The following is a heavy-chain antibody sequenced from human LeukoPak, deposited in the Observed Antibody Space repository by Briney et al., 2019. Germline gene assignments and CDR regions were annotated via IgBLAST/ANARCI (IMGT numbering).Heavy chain of an antibody. CDR1: GYTFTSYY. J-gene: IGHJ4*02. CDR2: INPSGGST. Sequence: ASVKVSCKASGYTFTSYYMHWVRQAPGQGLEWMGIINPSGGSTSYAQKFQGRVTMTRDTSTSTAYMELSSLRSEDTAVYYCARDFGHSSYCSGGSCYPEVDYWGQGTLVTVSS. V-gene: IGHV1-46*01. D-gene: IGHD2-15*01. CDR3: ARDFGHSSYCSGGSCYPEVDY.